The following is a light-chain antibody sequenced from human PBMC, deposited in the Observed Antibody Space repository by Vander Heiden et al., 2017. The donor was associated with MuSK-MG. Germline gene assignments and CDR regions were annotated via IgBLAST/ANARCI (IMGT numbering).Light chain of an antibody. CDR1: SSNVGGYNY. J-gene: IGLJ3*02. V-gene: IGLV2-11*01. CDR2: DVS. Sequence: QSALTQPRSVSGSPGQSVTISCTGTSSNVGGYNYVSWYQHHPGKAPKLMIYDVSTRPSGVLDRFSGSKSGTTASLTISGLQAEDEADYYCFSYAGSYTWVFGGGTKLTVL. CDR3: FSYAGSYTWV.